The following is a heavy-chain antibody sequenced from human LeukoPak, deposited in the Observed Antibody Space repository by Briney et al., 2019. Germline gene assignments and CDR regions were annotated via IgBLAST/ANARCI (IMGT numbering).Heavy chain of an antibody. J-gene: IGHJ4*02. CDR2: ISSSSSYI. D-gene: IGHD6-6*01. V-gene: IGHV3-21*01. Sequence: GGSLRLSCTASGATFTSYWMSWVRQAPGKGLEWVSSISSSSSYIYYADSVKGRFTISRDNAKNSLYLQMNSLRAEDTAVYYCARDVSLSSIAARFDYWGQGTLVTVSS. CDR3: ARDVSLSSIAARFDY. CDR1: GATFTSYW.